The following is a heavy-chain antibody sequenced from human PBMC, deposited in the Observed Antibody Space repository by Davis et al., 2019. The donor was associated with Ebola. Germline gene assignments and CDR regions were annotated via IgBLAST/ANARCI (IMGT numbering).Heavy chain of an antibody. V-gene: IGHV3-30*04. CDR2: VSHSEREK. Sequence: PAGSLSLSCAASGFTISKYAMHWVRQAPGKGLEWVAVVSHSEREKFYADSVKGRFIISRDNSENTLYLKMNSLTADDTAVYFCARAVFHEGLDSWGQGTPVTVSS. CDR1: GFTISKYA. J-gene: IGHJ5*01. D-gene: IGHD3-16*01. CDR3: ARAVFHEGLDS.